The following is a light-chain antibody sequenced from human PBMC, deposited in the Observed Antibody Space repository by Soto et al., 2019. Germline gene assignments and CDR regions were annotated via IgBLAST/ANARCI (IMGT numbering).Light chain of an antibody. CDR1: QSVNSNY. CDR2: GAS. Sequence: EIVLTQSPGTLSLSPGERATLSCRASQSVNSNYLAWYQQKPGQGPRLLMYGASSRATGIPDRFSGSGSGTDFTLTISRLEPEDFAVYYCLQHNSYPLTFGGGTKVESK. V-gene: IGKV3-20*01. CDR3: LQHNSYPLT. J-gene: IGKJ4*01.